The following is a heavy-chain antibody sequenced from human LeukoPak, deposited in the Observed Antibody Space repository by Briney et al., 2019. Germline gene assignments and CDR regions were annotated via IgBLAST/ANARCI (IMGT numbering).Heavy chain of an antibody. V-gene: IGHV3-21*01. Sequence: PGGSLRLSCAASGFTFSSYSMNWVRQAPGKGLEWVSSISSSSSYIYYADSVKGRFTISRDNAKNSLYLQMNSPRAEDTAVYYCASHMVRGVILFDYWGQGTLVTVSS. D-gene: IGHD3-10*01. J-gene: IGHJ4*02. CDR2: ISSSSSYI. CDR1: GFTFSSYS. CDR3: ASHMVRGVILFDY.